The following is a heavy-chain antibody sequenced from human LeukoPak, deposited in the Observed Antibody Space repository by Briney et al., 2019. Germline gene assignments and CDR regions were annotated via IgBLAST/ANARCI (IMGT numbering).Heavy chain of an antibody. J-gene: IGHJ5*02. CDR1: GDSIISTSYN. CDR3: ARLPTGYPNWFDP. CDR2: IYHSGTT. Sequence: PSETLSLTCTVSGDSIISTSYNWGWIRQPPGKGLEWIGTIYHSGTTYYNPSLESRVTISVDTSKNQFILKLRSVTVADTAVYYCARLPTGYPNWFDPWGQGNLVTVSS. V-gene: IGHV4-39*01. D-gene: IGHD3-9*01.